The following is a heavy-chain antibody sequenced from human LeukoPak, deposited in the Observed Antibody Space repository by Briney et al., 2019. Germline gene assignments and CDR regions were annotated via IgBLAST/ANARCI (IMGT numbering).Heavy chain of an antibody. D-gene: IGHD4-23*01. CDR2: ISGSDSTK. J-gene: IGHJ4*02. V-gene: IGHV3-48*03. CDR1: GFTFSRFE. CDR3: ARDYGGVMFDS. Sequence: GGSLRLSCAASGFTFSRFEMNWVRQGPGKGLEWVSYISGSDSTKYYAETAKGRFTISRDNGKNSLYLQMNSLRAEDTAVYYCARDYGGVMFDSWGQGTLVTVSS.